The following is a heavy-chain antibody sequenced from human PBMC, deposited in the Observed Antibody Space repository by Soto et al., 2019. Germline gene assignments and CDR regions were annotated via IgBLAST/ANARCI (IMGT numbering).Heavy chain of an antibody. J-gene: IGHJ4*02. CDR1: GYTFTSYA. D-gene: IGHD2-15*01. CDR2: INAGNGNT. CDR3: ARDLYCSGGSCYFFDY. V-gene: IGHV1-3*01. Sequence: GASVKVSCKASGYTFTSYAMHWVRQAPGQRLEWMGWINAGNGNTKYSQKFQGRVTITRDTSASTAYMELSSLRSEDTAVYYCARDLYCSGGSCYFFDYWGQGTLVTVSS.